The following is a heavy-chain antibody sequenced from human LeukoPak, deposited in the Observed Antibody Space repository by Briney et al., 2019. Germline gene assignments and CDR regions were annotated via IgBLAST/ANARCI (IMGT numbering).Heavy chain of an antibody. CDR1: GFTFSSYS. Sequence: PGGSLRLSCAASGFTFSSYSMNWVRQAPGKGLEWVSSISSSSSYIYYADSVKGRFTISRDNAKKSLYLQMNSLRAEDTAVYYCTRASLSSSWPIDYWGQGTPVTVSS. CDR2: ISSSSSYI. D-gene: IGHD6-13*01. V-gene: IGHV3-21*01. CDR3: TRASLSSSWPIDY. J-gene: IGHJ4*02.